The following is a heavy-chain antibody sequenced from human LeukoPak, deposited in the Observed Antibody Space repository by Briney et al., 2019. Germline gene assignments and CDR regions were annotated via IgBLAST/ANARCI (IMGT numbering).Heavy chain of an antibody. CDR1: GFTFSHYW. CDR2: IKEDGSRD. CDR3: ARDGGGYDS. Sequence: PGGSLRLSCAASGFTFSHYWMTWVRQTPEKGLEWVANIKEDGSRDYYVDSVKGRFTISRDNAKNLLYLQMKSLRAEDTATYYCARDGGGYDSWGQGTLVTVSS. V-gene: IGHV3-7*01. D-gene: IGHD5-24*01. J-gene: IGHJ5*01.